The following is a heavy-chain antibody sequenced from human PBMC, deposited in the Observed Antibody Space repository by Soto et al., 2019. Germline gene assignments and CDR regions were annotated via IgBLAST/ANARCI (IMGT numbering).Heavy chain of an antibody. Sequence: SETLSLTCTVSGGSISSYYWSWIRQPAGKGLEWIGRIYTSGSTNYNPSLKSRVTVSVDTSKNQFSLKLSSVTAADTAVYYCGREAYYYFWSGYYSVCCYYGMDVLGQGTTVTVSS. D-gene: IGHD3-3*01. CDR2: IYTSGST. J-gene: IGHJ6*01. V-gene: IGHV4-4*07. CDR1: GGSISSYY. CDR3: GREAYYYFWSGYYSVCCYYGMDV.